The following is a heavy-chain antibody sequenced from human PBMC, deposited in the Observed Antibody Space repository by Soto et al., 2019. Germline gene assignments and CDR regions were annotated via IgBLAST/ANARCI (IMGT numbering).Heavy chain of an antibody. CDR3: ARDGSDFWSGPHYYMDV. V-gene: IGHV3-33*01. CDR2: IWYDGSNK. J-gene: IGHJ6*03. Sequence: GGSLRLSCAASGFTFSSYGMHWVRQAPGKGLEWVAVIWYDGSNKYYADSVKGRFTISRDNSKNTLYLQMNSLRAEDTAVYYCARDGSDFWSGPHYYMDVWGKGTTVTVSS. D-gene: IGHD3-3*01. CDR1: GFTFSSYG.